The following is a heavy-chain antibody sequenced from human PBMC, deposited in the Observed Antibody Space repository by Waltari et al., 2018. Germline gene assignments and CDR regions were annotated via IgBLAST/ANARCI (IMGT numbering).Heavy chain of an antibody. CDR2: ISSSSSYI. CDR1: GFTFSSYS. J-gene: IGHJ6*02. Sequence: EVQLVESGGGLVKPGGSLRLSCAASGFTFSSYSMNWVRQAPGKGLEWVSSISSSSSYIYYADSVKCRFTISRDNAKNSLYLQMNSLRAEDTAVYYCARDADYGEDYYYGMDVWGQGTTVTVSS. CDR3: ARDADYGEDYYYGMDV. D-gene: IGHD4-17*01. V-gene: IGHV3-21*01.